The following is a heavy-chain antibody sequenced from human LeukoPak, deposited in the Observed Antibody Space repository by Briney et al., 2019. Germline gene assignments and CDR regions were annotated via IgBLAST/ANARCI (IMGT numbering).Heavy chain of an antibody. V-gene: IGHV4-30-4*01. D-gene: IGHD2-21*02. J-gene: IGHJ5*02. CDR2: IYYSGST. CDR3: ARGHIVVVTAQLNWFDP. Sequence: PSQTLSLTCTVSDGSISSGDYYWSWIRQPPGKGLEWIGYIYYSGSTYYNPSLKSRVTISVDTSKNQFSLKLSSVTAADAAVYYCARGHIVVVTAQLNWFDPWGQGTLVTVSS. CDR1: DGSISSGDYY.